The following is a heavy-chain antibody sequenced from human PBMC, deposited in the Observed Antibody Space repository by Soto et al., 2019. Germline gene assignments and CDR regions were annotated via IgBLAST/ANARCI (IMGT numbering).Heavy chain of an antibody. CDR3: ARTQYCSSTSCYYFDY. CDR2: IDWDDDK. CDR1: GFSLRTSGMC. D-gene: IGHD2-2*01. V-gene: IGHV2-70*11. Sequence: VSGPTLVNPSQTLTLTCTFSGFSLRTSGMCVSWIRPPPGKALEWLARIDWDDDKYYSTSLKTRLTISKDTSKNQVVLTMTNMDPVDTATYYCARTQYCSSTSCYYFDYWGQGTLVTVSS. J-gene: IGHJ4*02.